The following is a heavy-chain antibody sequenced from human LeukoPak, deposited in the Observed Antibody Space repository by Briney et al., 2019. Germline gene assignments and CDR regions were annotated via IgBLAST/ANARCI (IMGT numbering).Heavy chain of an antibody. Sequence: ASVKVSCKASGYTFTGYYMHWVRQAPGQGLEWMGWINPKSGGTNYAQKFQGRVTMTRDTSISTAYMEVSRMTSDDTAVYYCATSGGTSGSELDYWGQGTLVTVSS. CDR2: INPKSGGT. V-gene: IGHV1-2*02. CDR1: GYTFTGYY. D-gene: IGHD5-12*01. J-gene: IGHJ4*02. CDR3: ATSGGTSGSELDY.